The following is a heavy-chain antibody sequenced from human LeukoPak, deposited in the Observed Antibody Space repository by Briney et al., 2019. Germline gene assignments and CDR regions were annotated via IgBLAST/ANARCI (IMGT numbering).Heavy chain of an antibody. CDR3: ASGWPYYYDSSGYYRIDP. CDR1: GFTFSDYY. V-gene: IGHV3-11*01. CDR2: ISSSGSTI. D-gene: IGHD3-22*01. Sequence: GGSLRLSCAASGFTFSDYYMSWIRQAPEKGLEWVSYISSSGSTIYYADSVKGRFTISRDNAKNSLYLQMNSLRAEDTAVYYCASGWPYYYDSSGYYRIDPWGQGTLVTVSS. J-gene: IGHJ5*02.